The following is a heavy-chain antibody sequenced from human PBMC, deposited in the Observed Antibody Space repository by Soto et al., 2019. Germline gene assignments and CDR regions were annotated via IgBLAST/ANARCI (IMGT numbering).Heavy chain of an antibody. CDR1: GFTFSSYG. CDR2: IWYDGSNK. CDR3: RAYGDHAADDY. V-gene: IGHV3-33*01. D-gene: IGHD4-17*01. Sequence: GGSLRLSCAASGFTFSSYGMHWVRQAPGKGLEWVAVIWYDGSNKYYADSVKGRFTISRDNSKNTLYLQMNSLRAEDTAVYYCRAYGDHAADDYWSQGTLVTVSS. J-gene: IGHJ4*02.